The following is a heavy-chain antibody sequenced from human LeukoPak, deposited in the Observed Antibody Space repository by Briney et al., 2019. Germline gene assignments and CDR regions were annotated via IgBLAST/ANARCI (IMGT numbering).Heavy chain of an antibody. Sequence: GGSLRLSCVASGFPFSTYGMHWVRQAPGRGLEWVAVIWYDGSIKYYADSMKGRFTISRDNSMNTLYLQMNSLRVEDTAGYYCARAVGPFDYWGQGTLVTVSS. V-gene: IGHV3-33*01. J-gene: IGHJ4*02. D-gene: IGHD1-26*01. CDR1: GFPFSTYG. CDR3: ARAVGPFDY. CDR2: IWYDGSIK.